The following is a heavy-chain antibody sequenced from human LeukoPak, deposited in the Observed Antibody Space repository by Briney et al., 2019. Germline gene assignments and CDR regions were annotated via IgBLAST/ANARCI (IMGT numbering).Heavy chain of an antibody. J-gene: IGHJ4*02. Sequence: PGGSLRLSCAAPGITFTDGWMNWVRQAPGKGLEWVANIKQDGSEKQYVDSVRGRFTISRDNAKNSLYLQMNSLRVEDTAVYYCARDGFVGAADYWGQGTLVTVSS. CDR2: IKQDGSEK. V-gene: IGHV3-7*01. D-gene: IGHD6-13*01. CDR1: GITFTDGW. CDR3: ARDGFVGAADY.